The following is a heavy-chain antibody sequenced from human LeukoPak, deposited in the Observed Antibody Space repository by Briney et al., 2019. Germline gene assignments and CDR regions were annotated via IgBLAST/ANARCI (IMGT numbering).Heavy chain of an antibody. CDR3: ARQQGIQYLNFDY. J-gene: IGHJ4*02. CDR2: INLIGGLT. Sequence: ASVKVSCKASGYTFTSYYIHWLRQAPGQGPEWMGMINLIGGLTHYAPKFQGRVTMTRDTSTSTVYMELSSLGSEDTAVYYRARQQGIQYLNFDYWGQGALITVSS. CDR1: GYTFTSYY. V-gene: IGHV1-46*01. D-gene: IGHD5-24*01.